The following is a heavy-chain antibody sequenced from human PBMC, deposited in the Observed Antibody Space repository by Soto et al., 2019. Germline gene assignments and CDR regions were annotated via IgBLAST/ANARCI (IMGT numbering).Heavy chain of an antibody. CDR3: ARESEDLTSNFDY. J-gene: IGHJ4*02. CDR1: GFTFTSYS. Sequence: GGSLRLSCAASGFTFTSYSMNWVRQAPGKGLEWVSSISSTTNYIYYGDSMKGRFTISRDNAKNSLYLEMNSLRADDTAVYYCARESEDLTSNFDYWGQGTLVTVSS. CDR2: ISSTTNYI. V-gene: IGHV3-21*06.